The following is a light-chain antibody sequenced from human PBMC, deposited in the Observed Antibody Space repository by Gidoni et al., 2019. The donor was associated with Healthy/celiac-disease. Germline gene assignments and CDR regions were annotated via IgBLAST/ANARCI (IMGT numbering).Light chain of an antibody. J-gene: IGKJ4*01. CDR2: DAS. CDR1: QDISNY. Sequence: DIPMTRSPSSLSASVGDRVPITCHASQDISNYLNWYQQKPGKAPKLLIYDASNLETGVPSSFSGSGSGTDFTFTISSLQPEDIATYYCQQYDNLPLTFGGGTKVEIK. V-gene: IGKV1-33*01. CDR3: QQYDNLPLT.